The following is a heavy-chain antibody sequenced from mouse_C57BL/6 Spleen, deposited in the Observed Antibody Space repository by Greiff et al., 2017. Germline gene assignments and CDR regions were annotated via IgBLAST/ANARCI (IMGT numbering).Heavy chain of an antibody. Sequence: QVQLQQPGAELVMPGASVKLSCKASGYTFTSYWMHWVKQRPGQGLEWIGEIDPSDSYTNYNQKFKGKSTLTVDKSSSTAYMQLSSLTSEDSAVYYWARLGRGITTVVDAMDYWGQGTSVTVSS. V-gene: IGHV1-69*01. CDR3: ARLGRGITTVVDAMDY. D-gene: IGHD1-1*01. J-gene: IGHJ4*01. CDR2: IDPSDSYT. CDR1: GYTFTSYW.